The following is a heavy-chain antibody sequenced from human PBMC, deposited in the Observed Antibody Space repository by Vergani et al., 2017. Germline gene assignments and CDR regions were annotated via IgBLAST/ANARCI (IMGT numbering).Heavy chain of an antibody. J-gene: IGHJ3*02. CDR3: AREGDYDSSGYWVEGAFDI. CDR2: IYHSGST. D-gene: IGHD3-22*01. Sequence: QVQLQESGPGLVKPPGTLSLTCAVSGGSISSSNWWSWVRQPPGKGLEWIGEIYHSGSTNYNPSLKSRVTISVDKSKNQFSLKLSSVTAADTAVYYCAREGDYDSSGYWVEGAFDIWGQGTMVTVSS. CDR1: GGSISSSNW. V-gene: IGHV4-4*03.